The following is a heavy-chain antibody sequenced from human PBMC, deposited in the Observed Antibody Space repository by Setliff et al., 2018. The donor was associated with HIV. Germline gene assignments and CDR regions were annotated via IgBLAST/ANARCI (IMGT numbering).Heavy chain of an antibody. CDR2: ISSGGEIM. V-gene: IGHV3-23*01. CDR1: GFAFSDYD. CDR3: AKSLLVAGNDY. Sequence: HPGGSLRLSCATSGFAFSDYDFHWVRQVTGEGLEWVSAISSGGEIMFYADSVKGRFTISRDNSKNTLYLQMISLRADDTAVYYCAKSLLVAGNDYWGQGTLVTVSS. D-gene: IGHD2-8*02. J-gene: IGHJ4*02.